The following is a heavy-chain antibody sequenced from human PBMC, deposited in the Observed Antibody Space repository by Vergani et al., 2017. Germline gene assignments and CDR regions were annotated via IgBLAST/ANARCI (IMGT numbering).Heavy chain of an antibody. CDR3: ARGRRDNWYFDL. CDR1: GGSIKPSSSF. Sequence: QLQLQESGPGLVKPSETLSLICTVSGGSIKPSSSFWGWIRQSPGKGLEWIGSINYVWGTYYITSLQSRATVFVDTSKNHFSLNLTSVTAAETAVYYCARGRRDNWYFDLWGRGTLVTVSS. D-gene: IGHD3-10*01. CDR2: INYVWGT. V-gene: IGHV4-39*02. J-gene: IGHJ2*01.